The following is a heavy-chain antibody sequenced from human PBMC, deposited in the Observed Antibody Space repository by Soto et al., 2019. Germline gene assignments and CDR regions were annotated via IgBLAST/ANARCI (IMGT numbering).Heavy chain of an antibody. D-gene: IGHD2-2*02. Sequence: QVQLVESGGGVVQPGRSLRLSCAASGFTFSNYGMNWVRQAPGKGLVRVAVIWYDGSKKYYVEAVKGRFSISRDNSKNTLYVQMNSLIAEDTGVYFCAREFISGEPVAIAYYYYGMEVWGQGTTVTVSS. CDR1: GFTFSNYG. J-gene: IGHJ6*02. CDR3: AREFISGEPVAIAYYYYGMEV. V-gene: IGHV3-33*01. CDR2: IWYDGSKK.